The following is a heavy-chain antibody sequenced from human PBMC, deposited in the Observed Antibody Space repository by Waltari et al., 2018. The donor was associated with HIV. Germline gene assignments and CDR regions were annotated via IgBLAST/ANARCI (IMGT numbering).Heavy chain of an antibody. J-gene: IGHJ5*02. CDR3: ARGSYCGGDCYSGGDWFDP. D-gene: IGHD2-21*02. Sequence: QVQLVQSGSELKKPGASVNVFCKASGYTFINYAMNWVRQAPGQGLEWMGVINTNTVNPTYAQGFTGRFVFSLDTSVRTAYLQSSSLKAEDTAVYYCARGSYCGGDCYSGGDWFDPWGQGTLVTVSS. CDR2: INTNTVNP. CDR1: GYTFINYA. V-gene: IGHV7-4-1*02.